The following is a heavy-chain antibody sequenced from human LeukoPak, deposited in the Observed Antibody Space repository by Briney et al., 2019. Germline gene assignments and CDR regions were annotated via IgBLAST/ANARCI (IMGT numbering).Heavy chain of an antibody. Sequence: ASVKVSCKVSGYTLTELSMHWVRQAPGKGLEWMGGFDPEDGETIYAQKFQGRVTMTEDTSTDTAYMELSSLRSEDTAVYYCATGQVITMVRGVISDYWGQGTLVTVSS. CDR2: FDPEDGET. CDR3: ATGQVITMVRGVISDY. CDR1: GYTLTELS. V-gene: IGHV1-24*01. D-gene: IGHD3-10*01. J-gene: IGHJ4*02.